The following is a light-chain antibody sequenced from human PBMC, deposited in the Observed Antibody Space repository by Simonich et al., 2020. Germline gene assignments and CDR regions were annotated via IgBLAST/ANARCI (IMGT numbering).Light chain of an antibody. CDR2: DAS. J-gene: IGKJ3*01. Sequence: DIQMTQSPSSLSASVVDRVTITCQASQDISNYLTWYQHKPGKSPKILIYDASNVETGVPSRFRGSGAGTDFTFTISSLQPEDIATYYCQQYDNLPRAFGPGTKVDIK. V-gene: IGKV1-33*01. CDR3: QQYDNLPRA. CDR1: QDISNY.